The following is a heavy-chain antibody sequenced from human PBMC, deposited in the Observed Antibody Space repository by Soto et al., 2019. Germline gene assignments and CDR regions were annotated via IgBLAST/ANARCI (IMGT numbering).Heavy chain of an antibody. CDR2: IIPIFGVT. CDR1: GGTFSSYT. D-gene: IGHD3-10*01. CDR3: VRDWESTTQTWGFGDS. V-gene: IGHV1-69*04. Sequence: QVQVVQSGAEVKKPGSSVKVSCKASGGTFSSYTITWVRQAPGQGLEWLGRIIPIFGVTNYAQKFQDRLTLSADRPTTTAYMELSCLTSADSAVYYCVRDWESTTQTWGFGDSWGQGTLVTVSS. J-gene: IGHJ4*02.